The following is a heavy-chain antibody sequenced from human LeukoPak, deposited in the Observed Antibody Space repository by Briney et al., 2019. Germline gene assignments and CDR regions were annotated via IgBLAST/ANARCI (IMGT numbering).Heavy chain of an antibody. V-gene: IGHV4-39*01. CDR1: GVSISSSSYY. CDR2: IYYSGST. Sequence: SETLSLTCTVSGVSISSSSYYWGWIRQPPGKGLEWIGNIYYSGSTYYNPSLKSRLTISVDTSKSQFSLKLSSVTAADTAVYYCARTPRRGYYYMDVWGKGTTVTVSS. CDR3: ARTPRRGYYYMDV. J-gene: IGHJ6*03. D-gene: IGHD3-16*01.